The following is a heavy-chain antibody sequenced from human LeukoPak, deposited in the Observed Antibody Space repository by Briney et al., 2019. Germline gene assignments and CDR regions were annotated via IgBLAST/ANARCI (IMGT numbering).Heavy chain of an antibody. Sequence: GGSLRLSCAASGFTFSSYSMNWVRQAPGKGLEWVSYISSSSSTIYYADSVKGRFTISRDNAKNSLYLQMNSLRAEDTAVYYCARARTLIVGATAFDYWGQGTLVTVSS. CDR2: ISSSSSTI. V-gene: IGHV3-48*01. CDR1: GFTFSSYS. CDR3: ARARTLIVGATAFDY. D-gene: IGHD1-26*01. J-gene: IGHJ4*02.